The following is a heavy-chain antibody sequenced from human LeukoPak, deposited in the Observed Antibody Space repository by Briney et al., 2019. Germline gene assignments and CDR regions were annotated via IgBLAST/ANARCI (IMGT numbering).Heavy chain of an antibody. V-gene: IGHV5-51*01. J-gene: IGHJ4*02. Sequence: GESLKISCKGSGYSLTSYWIGWVRQMPGKGLEWMGIIYPGDSDTRYSPSFQGQVTISADKSISTAYLQWSSLKASDTAMYYCARHGKAYYDILTGPADYWGQGTLVTVSS. CDR3: ARHGKAYYDILTGPADY. D-gene: IGHD3-9*01. CDR2: IYPGDSDT. CDR1: GYSLTSYW.